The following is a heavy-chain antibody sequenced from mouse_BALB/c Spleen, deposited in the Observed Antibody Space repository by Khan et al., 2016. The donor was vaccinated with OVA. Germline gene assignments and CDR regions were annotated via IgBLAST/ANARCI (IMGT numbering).Heavy chain of an antibody. CDR1: GFSLSRYN. CDR3: ARAYYRYDGYYAMDY. J-gene: IGHJ4*01. Sequence: VELVESGPSLVAPSQSLSITCTVSGFSLSRYNIHWVRQPPGKGLEWLGMIWGGGGTDYNSTLKIRLSIIKDNSKSQVFLKMNSLQTDDTAMYFCARAYYRYDGYYAMDYWGQGTSVTVSS. D-gene: IGHD2-14*01. V-gene: IGHV2-6-4*01. CDR2: IWGGGGT.